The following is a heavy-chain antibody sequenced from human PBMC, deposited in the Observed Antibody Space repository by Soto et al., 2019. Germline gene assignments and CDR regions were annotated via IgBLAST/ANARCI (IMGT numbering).Heavy chain of an antibody. Sequence: QVQLQESGPGLVKPSQTLSLTCTVSGGSISSGGYYWSWIRQHPGKGLEWIGYISYSGSTYYNPSIQRRVTISVDPSKNQFALKLSSVTAADTAVYYCASRGYSYGFSLGMDVWGQGTTVTVSS. CDR3: ASRGYSYGFSLGMDV. CDR1: GGSISSGGYY. J-gene: IGHJ6*02. V-gene: IGHV4-31*03. D-gene: IGHD5-18*01. CDR2: ISYSGST.